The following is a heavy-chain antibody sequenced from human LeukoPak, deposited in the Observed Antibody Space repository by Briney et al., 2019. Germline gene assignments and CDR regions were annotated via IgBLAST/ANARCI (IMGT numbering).Heavy chain of an antibody. CDR3: AKTLYSSGWFLFDP. J-gene: IGHJ5*02. V-gene: IGHV4-59*01. CDR1: GGSISSYY. CDR2: IYCSGST. Sequence: SETLSLTCTVSGGSISSYYWSWIRQPPGKGLEWIGYIYCSGSTNYNPSLKSRVTISVDTSKNQFSLKLSSVTAADTAVYYCAKTLYSSGWFLFDPWGQGTLVTVSS. D-gene: IGHD6-19*01.